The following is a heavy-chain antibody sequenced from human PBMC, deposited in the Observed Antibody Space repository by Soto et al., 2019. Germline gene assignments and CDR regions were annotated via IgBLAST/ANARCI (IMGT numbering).Heavy chain of an antibody. D-gene: IGHD5-12*01. CDR2: TYYRSKWFN. J-gene: IGHJ6*02. Sequence: SQTLSLTCAISGDSVSSNRAAWNWIRQSPSRGLGWLGTTYYRSKWFNDYAVSVKSRISINLDTSKNQFSLQLNSVTPEDTAVYYCTRNRGYDPIYYYYGLDVWGQGTTVTVSS. CDR1: GDSVSSNRAA. V-gene: IGHV6-1*01. CDR3: TRNRGYDPIYYYYGLDV.